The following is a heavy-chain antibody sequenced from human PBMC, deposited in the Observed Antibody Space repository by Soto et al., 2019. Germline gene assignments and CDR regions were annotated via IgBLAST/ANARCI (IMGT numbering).Heavy chain of an antibody. CDR1: GGTFSSYA. D-gene: IGHD3-22*01. J-gene: IGHJ4*02. V-gene: IGHV1-69*01. Sequence: QVQLVQSGAEVKKPGSSVKVSCKASGGTFSSYAISWVRQAPGQGLEWMGGIIPIFGTANYAQKFQGRVTITADESTSTAYMERSSLRSEDTAVYYCARDRVRGYYYDSSGSKGAYWGQGTLVTVSS. CDR3: ARDRVRGYYYDSSGSKGAY. CDR2: IIPIFGTA.